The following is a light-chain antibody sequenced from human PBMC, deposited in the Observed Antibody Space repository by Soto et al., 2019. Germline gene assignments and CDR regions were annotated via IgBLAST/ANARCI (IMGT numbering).Light chain of an antibody. CDR3: QQYNSSPFN. V-gene: IGKV3-20*01. Sequence: EIVLTQSPGTRSLSPGERATLSCRASQRVSSTSLAWYQQRPGQAPRLLIYDASNRATGIPDRFSGDGSGTDFTLTISRLEPEDSAVYYCQQYNSSPFNFGPGTKVDIK. CDR2: DAS. J-gene: IGKJ3*01. CDR1: QRVSSTS.